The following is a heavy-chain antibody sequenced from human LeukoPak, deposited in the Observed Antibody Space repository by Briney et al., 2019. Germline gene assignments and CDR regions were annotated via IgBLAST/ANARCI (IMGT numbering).Heavy chain of an antibody. CDR2: IYTSGST. D-gene: IGHD1-26*01. CDR1: GGSISSGSYY. Sequence: PSETLSLTCTVSGGSISSGSYYWSWIRQPAGKGLEWIGRIYTSGSTNYNPSLKSRVTISVDTSKNQFSLKLSSVTAADTAVYYCARKFRWEDPYYFDYWGQGTLVTVSS. CDR3: ARKFRWEDPYYFDY. J-gene: IGHJ4*02. V-gene: IGHV4-61*02.